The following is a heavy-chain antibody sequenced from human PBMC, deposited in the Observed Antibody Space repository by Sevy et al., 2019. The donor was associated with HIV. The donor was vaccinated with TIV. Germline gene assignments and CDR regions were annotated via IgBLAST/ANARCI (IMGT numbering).Heavy chain of an antibody. V-gene: IGHV3-9*01. Sequence: GGSLRLSCAASGFTFDDYAMHWVRQAPGKGLEWVSGISWNSGSIGYADSVKGRFTISRDNAKNSLYLQMNSLRAEDTALYYCAKDFLPNSSNWLRGDIWGQGTMVTVSS. CDR3: AKDFLPNSSNWLRGDI. CDR2: ISWNSGSI. CDR1: GFTFDDYA. D-gene: IGHD6-13*01. J-gene: IGHJ3*02.